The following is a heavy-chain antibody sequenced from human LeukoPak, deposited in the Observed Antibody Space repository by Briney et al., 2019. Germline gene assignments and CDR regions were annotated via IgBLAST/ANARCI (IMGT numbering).Heavy chain of an antibody. Sequence: GESLKISCKGSGYSFTSYWIGWVRQMPGKGLEWMGIIYPGDSDTRYSPSFQGQVTISADKSISTAYLQLSSLKASDTAMYYCARHSRYYYDSSGYDAFDIWGQGTMVTVSS. J-gene: IGHJ3*02. V-gene: IGHV5-51*01. CDR3: ARHSRYYYDSSGYDAFDI. D-gene: IGHD3-22*01. CDR1: GYSFTSYW. CDR2: IYPGDSDT.